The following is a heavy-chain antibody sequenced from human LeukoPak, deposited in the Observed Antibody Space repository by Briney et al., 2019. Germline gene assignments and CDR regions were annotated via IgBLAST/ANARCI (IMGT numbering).Heavy chain of an antibody. D-gene: IGHD4-17*01. Sequence: ASVKVSCKASGYTFTNYYMHWVRQAPGQGLEWMGIINPSGGSTSYAQKFQGRVTMTTDTSTTTAYMELKSLRSDDTAVYYCARDQSGGDYDWLDTWGQGTLVTVST. CDR1: GYTFTNYY. CDR3: ARDQSGGDYDWLDT. V-gene: IGHV1-46*01. J-gene: IGHJ5*02. CDR2: INPSGGST.